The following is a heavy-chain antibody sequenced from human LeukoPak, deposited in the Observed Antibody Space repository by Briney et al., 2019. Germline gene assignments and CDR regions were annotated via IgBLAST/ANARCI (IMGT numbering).Heavy chain of an antibody. CDR1: GFTFSSNW. J-gene: IGHJ4*02. CDR2: IKQDGSGK. D-gene: IGHD6-19*01. CDR3: ARDAAVAAYFDY. Sequence: GSLRLSCVASGFTFSSNWMSWVRQAPGKGLEWVANIKQDGSGKYYVDSVKGRFTISRDNAKNSLYLQMNSLRAEDTAVYYCARDAAVAAYFDYWGQGTLVTVSS. V-gene: IGHV3-7*01.